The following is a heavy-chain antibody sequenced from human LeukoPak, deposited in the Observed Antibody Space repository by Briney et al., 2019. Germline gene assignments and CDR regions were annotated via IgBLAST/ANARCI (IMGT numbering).Heavy chain of an antibody. Sequence: SETLSLTCTVSGGSVSSSYYWGWIRQPPGKGLEWNGSICSGGHTCYNPSLQSRVTISADSSKNHFFLQLTSATAADTAVYYCARDHAQWELLYWGQGTLVTVSS. D-gene: IGHD1-26*01. CDR3: ARDHAQWELLY. J-gene: IGHJ4*02. CDR1: GGSVSSSYY. V-gene: IGHV4-39*02. CDR2: ICSGGHT.